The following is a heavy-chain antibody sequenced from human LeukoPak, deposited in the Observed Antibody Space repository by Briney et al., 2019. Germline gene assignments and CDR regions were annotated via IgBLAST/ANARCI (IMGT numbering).Heavy chain of an antibody. J-gene: IGHJ6*02. CDR2: ISSSSSYI. CDR1: GYTFSSYS. V-gene: IGHV3-21*01. D-gene: IGHD2-15*01. Sequence: GGSLRLSCAASGYTFSSYSMNWVRQAPGKALECVSSISSSSSYIYYADSVKGRFTISRDNAKNSLYLQMNSLRVEDTAVYYCARVGCSGGRCPGYGMDVWGQGTTVTVSS. CDR3: ARVGCSGGRCPGYGMDV.